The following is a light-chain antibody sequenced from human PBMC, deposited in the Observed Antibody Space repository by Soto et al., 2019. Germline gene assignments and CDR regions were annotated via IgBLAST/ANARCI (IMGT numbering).Light chain of an antibody. J-gene: IGLJ1*01. Sequence: QSVLAQPPSASGSPGQSVTISCTGTSSDVGAYDYVSWYQQHPGKAPKLMIYEINKRPSGVPDRFSGSKSGNTASLTVSGLQAEDEADYYCSSFAGRNNFPYVFGTGTKLTVL. V-gene: IGLV2-8*01. CDR3: SSFAGRNNFPYV. CDR1: SSDVGAYDY. CDR2: EIN.